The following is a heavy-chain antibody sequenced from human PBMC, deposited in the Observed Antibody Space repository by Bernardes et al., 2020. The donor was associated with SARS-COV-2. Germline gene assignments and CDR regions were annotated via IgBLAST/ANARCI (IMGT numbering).Heavy chain of an antibody. CDR2: ISGRGVYT. V-gene: IGHV3-23*01. Sequence: GGSLRLSCAASGFIFSSYGLFWVRQSPGRGLEWVAPISGRGVYTYYADFVKGRFTVSRDSSKNMVFLQMDSLRVEDTALYYCAKDPRGGSYPDFFDPWGQGTLVTVTS. CDR3: AKDPRGGSYPDFFDP. D-gene: IGHD1-26*01. CDR1: GFIFSSYG. J-gene: IGHJ5*02.